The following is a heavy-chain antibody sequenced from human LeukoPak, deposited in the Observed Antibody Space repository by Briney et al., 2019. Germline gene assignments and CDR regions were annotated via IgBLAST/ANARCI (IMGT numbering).Heavy chain of an antibody. V-gene: IGHV1-18*01. CDR2: ISAYNGNT. CDR1: GYTSTSYG. J-gene: IGHJ4*02. CDR3: AREGGNGWELLLDY. D-gene: IGHD1-26*01. Sequence: ASVKVSCKASGYTSTSYGISWVRQAPGQGLEWMGWISAYNGNTNYAQKLQGRVTMTTDTSTSTAYMELRSLRSDDTDVYYCAREGGNGWELLLDYWGQGTLVTVSS.